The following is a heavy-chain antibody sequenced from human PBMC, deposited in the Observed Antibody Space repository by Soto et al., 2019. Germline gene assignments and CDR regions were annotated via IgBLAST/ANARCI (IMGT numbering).Heavy chain of an antibody. J-gene: IGHJ4*02. D-gene: IGHD6-6*01. CDR3: ARSSTFYDY. CDR1: GFTLPGYS. CDR2: ISSSSDTI. Sequence: GGSLRLSCAPSGFTLPGYSMNWVRQAPGKGLEWVSYISSSSDTIYYADSVKGRFTISRDNAKNLLYLQMKSLRAEDTAVYYWARSSTFYDYWGQGTPVTVSS. V-gene: IGHV3-48*01.